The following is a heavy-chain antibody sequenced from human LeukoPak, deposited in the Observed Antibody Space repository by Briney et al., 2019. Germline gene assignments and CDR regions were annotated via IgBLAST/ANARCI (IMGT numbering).Heavy chain of an antibody. V-gene: IGHV4-4*02. Sequence: PSETLSLTCAVSGGSISSSNWWRWVRQPPGKGLAWIGEIFYSGSTNYNPSLKSQASISIDTSKNQFSLRLTSVTAADTAVYYCARQTGSGLFILPGGQGTLVTVSS. D-gene: IGHD3/OR15-3a*01. CDR2: IFYSGST. CDR3: ARQTGSGLFILP. CDR1: GGSISSSNW. J-gene: IGHJ4*02.